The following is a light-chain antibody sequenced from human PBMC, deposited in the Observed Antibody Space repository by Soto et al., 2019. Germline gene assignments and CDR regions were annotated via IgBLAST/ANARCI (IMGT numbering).Light chain of an antibody. CDR2: AAS. V-gene: IGKV1-9*01. Sequence: DIQLTQSPSFLSASVGDRVTITCRASQGISSYLAWYQQKPGKAPKLLIYAASTLQSGVPSTFSGSGSGTEFTLTISSLLPEDFATYYCQQLNSYPLTFGGGTKVDI. J-gene: IGKJ4*01. CDR1: QGISSY. CDR3: QQLNSYPLT.